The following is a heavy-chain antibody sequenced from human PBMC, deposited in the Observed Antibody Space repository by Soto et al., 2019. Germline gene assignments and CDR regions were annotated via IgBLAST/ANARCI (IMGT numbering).Heavy chain of an antibody. Sequence: ASVKVPCKASGYTFTSYGISWVRQAPGQGLEWMGWISAYNGNTNYAQKLQGRVTMTTDTSTSTAYMELRSLRSDDTAVYYCARAHVDIVATLVDYWGQGTLVTVSS. CDR1: GYTFTSYG. J-gene: IGHJ4*02. V-gene: IGHV1-18*01. CDR3: ARAHVDIVATLVDY. D-gene: IGHD5-12*01. CDR2: ISAYNGNT.